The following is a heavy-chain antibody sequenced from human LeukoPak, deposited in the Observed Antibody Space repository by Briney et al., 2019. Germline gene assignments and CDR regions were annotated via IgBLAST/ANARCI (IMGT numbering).Heavy chain of an antibody. CDR3: ARGREPYTNTDWFDP. Sequence: GGSLRLSCAASGFTLHYYGMNWVRQAPGKGLEWVSSISSSGVYTYYADSVKGRFTISRDNAENSLYLQMDSLRAEDTGLYYCARGREPYTNTDWFDPWGQGTLVTVSS. CDR1: GFTLHYYG. CDR2: ISSSGVYT. D-gene: IGHD2-2*02. V-gene: IGHV3-21*01. J-gene: IGHJ5*02.